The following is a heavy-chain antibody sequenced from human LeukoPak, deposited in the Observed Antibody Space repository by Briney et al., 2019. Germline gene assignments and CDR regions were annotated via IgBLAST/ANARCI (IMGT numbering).Heavy chain of an antibody. J-gene: IGHJ3*02. V-gene: IGHV4-59*02. CDR1: GGSVSRYS. CDR3: ARGIVGTTHDAFDI. CDR2: IYYSERT. Sequence: SETLSLTCTVSGGSVSRYSWTWIRQPPGKGLEWIAYIYYSERTNNNPSLQSRVTISLDTSKNQFSPKLASVTAADTAVYYCARGIVGTTHDAFDIWGQGTMVTVSS. D-gene: IGHD1-26*01.